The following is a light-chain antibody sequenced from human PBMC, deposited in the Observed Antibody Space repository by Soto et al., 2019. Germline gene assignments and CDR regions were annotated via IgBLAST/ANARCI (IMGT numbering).Light chain of an antibody. CDR2: SAS. CDR1: QSISSW. J-gene: IGKJ4*01. CDR3: QQFNSYPPT. Sequence: DIQMTQSPSTLSASVGDRVTITCRASQSISSWLAWYQKKPGKAPKLLIYSASALQSGVPSRFSGSGSGTEFTLTITSLQPEDFATYYCQQFNSYPPTFGGGTKVDI. V-gene: IGKV1-5*01.